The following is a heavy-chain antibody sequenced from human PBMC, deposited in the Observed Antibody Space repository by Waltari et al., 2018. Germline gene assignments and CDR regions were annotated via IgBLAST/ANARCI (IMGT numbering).Heavy chain of an antibody. CDR1: GFTFSNYW. D-gene: IGHD2-2*01. Sequence: EVQLVESGGGLVQPGESLRLSCAASGFTFSNYWMSWVRQAPGKGLEWVANIKQDGSEKHYVDSVKGRFTISRDNTKNSLYLQVNSLRAEDTAVYYSARIGHTSSTEDYWGQGILVTVSS. J-gene: IGHJ4*02. CDR3: ARIGHTSSTEDY. V-gene: IGHV3-7*01. CDR2: IKQDGSEK.